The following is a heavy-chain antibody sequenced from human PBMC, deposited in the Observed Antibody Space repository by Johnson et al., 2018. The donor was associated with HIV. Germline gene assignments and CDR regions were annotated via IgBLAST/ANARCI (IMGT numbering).Heavy chain of an antibody. CDR2: INWNGGST. CDR3: ARDRGGPERNYDFWSGYYGGDAFDI. CDR1: GFTFDDYG. J-gene: IGHJ3*02. V-gene: IGHV3-20*04. D-gene: IGHD3-3*01. Sequence: EVQLVESGGGVVRPGGSLRLSCAASGFTFDDYGMSWVRQTPGKGLEWVSGINWNGGSTGYAASVKGRFTISRDNAKNSLYLQMNSLRAEDTALYYCARDRGGPERNYDFWSGYYGGDAFDIWGQGTMVNVSS.